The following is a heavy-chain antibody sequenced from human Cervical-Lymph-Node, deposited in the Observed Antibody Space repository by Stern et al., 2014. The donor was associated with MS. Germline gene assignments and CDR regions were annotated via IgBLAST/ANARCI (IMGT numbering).Heavy chain of an antibody. Sequence: QLVQSGAEVKKPGASGKVSCKVSGYSLTAYSIHWVRQAPGQGLEWMGGFYPAGGEMIYAQTFQGRVSLTEDSSADTAYMELSSLRSDDTAAYYCAALGFGYYALEVWGQGTTVTVSS. CDR3: AALGFGYYALEV. D-gene: IGHD1-26*01. J-gene: IGHJ6*02. CDR1: GYSLTAYS. V-gene: IGHV1-24*01. CDR2: FYPAGGEM.